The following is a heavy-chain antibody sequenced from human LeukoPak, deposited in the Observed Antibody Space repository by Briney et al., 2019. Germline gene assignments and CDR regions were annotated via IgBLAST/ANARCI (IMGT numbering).Heavy chain of an antibody. CDR2: ISSSSSPI. Sequence: GGSLRLSCAASGFTFSSYSMNWVRQAPGKGLEWVSYISSSSSPIYYADSVKGRFTISRDNAKNSLYLQMNSLRAEDTAVYYCAELGITMIGGVWGKGTTVTIPS. CDR1: GFTFSSYS. CDR3: AELGITMIGGV. D-gene: IGHD3-10*02. V-gene: IGHV3-48*04. J-gene: IGHJ6*04.